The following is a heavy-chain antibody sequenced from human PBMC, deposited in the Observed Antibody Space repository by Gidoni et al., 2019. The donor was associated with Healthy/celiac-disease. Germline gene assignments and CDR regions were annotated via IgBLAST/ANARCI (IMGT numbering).Heavy chain of an antibody. Sequence: QVQLQQSGPGLVKPSQTLSLTCAISAASVSRTSAAWNWIRQSPSRGLEWLGRTSYRSKWYNDYAVSVKSRIPINPDTSKNQFSLQLNSVTPEDTAVYYCARAYYDSSGRAVLDYWGQGTLVTVSS. D-gene: IGHD3-22*01. CDR3: ARAYYDSSGRAVLDY. V-gene: IGHV6-1*01. CDR2: TSYRSKWYN. J-gene: IGHJ4*02. CDR1: AASVSRTSAA.